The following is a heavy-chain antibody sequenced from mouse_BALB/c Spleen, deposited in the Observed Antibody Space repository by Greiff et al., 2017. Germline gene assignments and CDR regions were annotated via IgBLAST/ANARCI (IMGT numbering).Heavy chain of an antibody. CDR1: GFSLTSYG. J-gene: IGHJ4*01. CDR2: IWAGGST. D-gene: IGHD2-14*01. Sequence: VKLQESGPGLVAPSQSLSITCTVSGFSLTSYGVHWVRQPPGKGLEWLGVIWAGGSTNYNSALMSRLSISKDNSKSQVFLKMNSLQTDDTAMYYCAREGYRYVWSMDYWGQGTSVTVSS. V-gene: IGHV2-9*02. CDR3: AREGYRYVWSMDY.